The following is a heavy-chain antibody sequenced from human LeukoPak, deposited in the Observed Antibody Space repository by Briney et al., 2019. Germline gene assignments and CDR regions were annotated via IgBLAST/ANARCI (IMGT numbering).Heavy chain of an antibody. CDR3: ARDTSDVEMATITSLPDY. CDR2: MWYDGSNK. D-gene: IGHD5-24*01. CDR1: GFTFSSYG. J-gene: IGHJ4*02. Sequence: PGGSLRLSCAASGFTFSSYGMHWVRQAPGKGLEWVAVMWYDGSNKYYADSVKGRFTISRDNSKNTLYLQMNSLRAEDTAVYYCARDTSDVEMATITSLPDYWGQGTLVTVSS. V-gene: IGHV3-33*01.